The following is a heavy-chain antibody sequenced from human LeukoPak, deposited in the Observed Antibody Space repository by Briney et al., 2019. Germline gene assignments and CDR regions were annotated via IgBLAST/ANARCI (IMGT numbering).Heavy chain of an antibody. CDR1: GYTFTSYY. CDR3: ARVVTAIVFDY. V-gene: IGHV1-46*01. J-gene: IGHJ4*02. Sequence: ASVKVSCKASGYTFTSYYMHWVRQAPGQGLEWMGIINPSGGSTSYAPKFQGKVTMTRDTSTSTVYMELSSLRSEDTAVYYCARVVTAIVFDYWGQGTLVTVSS. D-gene: IGHD2-21*02. CDR2: INPSGGST.